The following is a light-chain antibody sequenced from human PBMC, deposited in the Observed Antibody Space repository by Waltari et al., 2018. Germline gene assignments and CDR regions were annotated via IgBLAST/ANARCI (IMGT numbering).Light chain of an antibody. V-gene: IGKV1-5*03. CDR1: QSLAIW. CDR3: QQYKTYPWT. CDR2: EAS. Sequence: DIQMTQSPSTLSPSVGARVPITCRASQSLAIWLAWYQQKPGKAPNLLIYEASNLGSGVPSRFSGSGSGTQFTLTISSLQPDDFATYYCQQYKTYPWTFGQGTKVEIK. J-gene: IGKJ1*01.